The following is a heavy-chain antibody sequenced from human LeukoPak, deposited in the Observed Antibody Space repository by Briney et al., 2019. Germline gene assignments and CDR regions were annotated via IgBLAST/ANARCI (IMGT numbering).Heavy chain of an antibody. D-gene: IGHD4-17*01. CDR3: ANGDYALR. J-gene: IGHJ4*02. CDR1: GGSFSGYY. V-gene: IGHV4-34*01. Sequence: SETLSLTCAVYGGSFSGYYWSWIRQPPGKGLEWIGEINHSGSTNYNPSLKSRVTISVDTSKNQFSLKLSSVTAADTAVYYCANGDYALRWGQGTLVTVSS. CDR2: INHSGST.